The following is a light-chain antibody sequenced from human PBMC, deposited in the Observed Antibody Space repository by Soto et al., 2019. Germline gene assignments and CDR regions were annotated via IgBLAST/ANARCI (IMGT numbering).Light chain of an antibody. V-gene: IGLV2-14*01. CDR1: SSDVGGYNS. Sequence: QSVLTQPASVSGSPGQSITISCTGTSSDVGGYNSVSWYQQYPGKAPKLVIYDVTNRPSGVSNRFSGSKSVNTASLTISGLQAEDEADYYCSSYTSSSTVIFGGGTNLTVL. CDR2: DVT. J-gene: IGLJ2*01. CDR3: SSYTSSSTVI.